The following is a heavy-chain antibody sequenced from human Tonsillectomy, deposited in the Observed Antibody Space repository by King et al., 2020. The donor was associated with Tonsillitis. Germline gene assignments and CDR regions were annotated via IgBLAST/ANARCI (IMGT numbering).Heavy chain of an antibody. J-gene: IGHJ4*02. CDR2: ISSDGNST. CDR3: AIESVGGVTTNVDY. Sequence: VQLVESGGGLVQPGGSLRLSCAASGFTFSSYWMHWVRQAPGKGLEWVSRISSDGNSTSYADSVKGRFTISRDNAKNTLYLQMRSLRAEDTAVYYCAIESVGGVTTNVDYLGQRTLVTVSS. CDR1: GFTFSSYW. D-gene: IGHD1-14*01. V-gene: IGHV3-74*01.